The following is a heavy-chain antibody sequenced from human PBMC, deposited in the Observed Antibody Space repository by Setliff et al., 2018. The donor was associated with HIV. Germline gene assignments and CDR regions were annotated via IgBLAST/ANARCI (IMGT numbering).Heavy chain of an antibody. CDR3: ARTWQLTCGMDV. CDR1: GFTFSGYG. J-gene: IGHJ6*02. Sequence: GGSLRLSCAASGFTFSGYGMYWVRQAPGKGLEWVSSISSSSSYIYYADSVKGRFTISRDNAKNSLYLQMNSLRAEDTAVYYCARTWQLTCGMDVWGQGTTVTVSS. D-gene: IGHD6-13*01. V-gene: IGHV3-21*01. CDR2: ISSSSSYI.